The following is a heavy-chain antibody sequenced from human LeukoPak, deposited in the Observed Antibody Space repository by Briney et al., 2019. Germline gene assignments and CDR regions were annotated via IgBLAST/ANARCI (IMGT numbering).Heavy chain of an antibody. J-gene: IGHJ4*02. V-gene: IGHV3-21*04. Sequence: GGSLRLSCAASAFSLNAYNMNWVRQAPGRGLEWVSSISYTGTYIYYADSVKGRFTISRDNAQNSLYLQMNSLRAEDTATYYCVRDRGTYRPIDYWGQGTLVTVSS. CDR1: AFSLNAYN. CDR2: ISYTGTYI. CDR3: VRDRGTYRPIDY. D-gene: IGHD1-26*01.